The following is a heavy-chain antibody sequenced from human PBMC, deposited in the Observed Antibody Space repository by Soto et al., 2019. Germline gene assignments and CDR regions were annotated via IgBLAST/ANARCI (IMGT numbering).Heavy chain of an antibody. CDR1: GGSFGNLA. D-gene: IGHD5-12*01. Sequence: QVQLVQSEAEVKKPGSSVKVSCKASGGSFGNLAISWVRQAPGQGLEWVAGIIPIYRASNYAEHFRGRISLTLDESTSKTYLQLSSLTSEDSAIYYCATDTKAGYNYWFFDLWGRGTQVTVSS. CDR3: ATDTKAGYNYWFFDL. J-gene: IGHJ2*01. CDR2: IIPIYRAS. V-gene: IGHV1-69*01.